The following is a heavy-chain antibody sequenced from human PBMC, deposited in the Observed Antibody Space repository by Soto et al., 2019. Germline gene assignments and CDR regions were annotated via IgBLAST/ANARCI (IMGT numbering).Heavy chain of an antibody. D-gene: IGHD4-17*01. Sequence: QAHLVQSGPEVKKPGASVKVSCKGSGYIFTSYGIAWVRQAPGQGLEWMGWISAHNGKTEYAQKFQGRVTVTRDTATSTAYLELRSLRSDDTALYYCARGRYGDYGGQGALVPVSS. CDR2: ISAHNGKT. J-gene: IGHJ4*02. V-gene: IGHV1-18*01. CDR1: GYIFTSYG. CDR3: ARGRYGDY.